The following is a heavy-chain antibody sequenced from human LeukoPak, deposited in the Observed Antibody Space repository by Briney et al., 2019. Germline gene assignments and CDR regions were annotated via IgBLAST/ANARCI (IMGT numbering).Heavy chain of an antibody. CDR1: GGTFSSYA. Sequence: GASVKVSCKASGGTFSSYAISWVRQAPGQGLEWMGRIIPILGIANYAQKFQGRVTITADKSTSTAYMELSSLRFEDTAVYYCASTETYVMDVWGQGTTVTVSS. CDR3: ASTETYVMDV. J-gene: IGHJ6*02. V-gene: IGHV1-69*04. CDR2: IIPILGIA.